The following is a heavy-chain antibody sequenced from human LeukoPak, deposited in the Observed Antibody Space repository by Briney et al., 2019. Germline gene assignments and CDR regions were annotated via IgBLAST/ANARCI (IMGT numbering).Heavy chain of an antibody. CDR1: GYTFTTYN. Sequence: ASVKVSCKASGYTFTTYNINWVRQAPGQGLEWMGWINPKSGNANYAQKFQGRVTMTWDTSISTAYMELSRLRSDDTAVYYCAREYILTRYYGDYWGQGTLVTVSS. J-gene: IGHJ4*02. CDR3: AREYILTRYYGDY. D-gene: IGHD3-9*01. V-gene: IGHV1-2*02. CDR2: INPKSGNA.